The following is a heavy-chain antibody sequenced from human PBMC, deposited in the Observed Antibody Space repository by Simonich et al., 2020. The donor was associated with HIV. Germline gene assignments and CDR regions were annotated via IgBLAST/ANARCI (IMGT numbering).Heavy chain of an antibody. CDR3: ASGGSISSVWADDY. CDR2: ISYDGSNK. CDR1: GFTFSSYA. J-gene: IGHJ4*02. D-gene: IGHD3-16*01. Sequence: QVQLVESGGGVVQPGRSLRLSCAASGFTFSSYAMHWVRQAPGKVLEWVADISYDGSNKYYADSVKGRFTISRDNSKHTLYLQMNSLRAEDTAVYYCASGGSISSVWADDYWGQGTLVTVSS. V-gene: IGHV3-30*07.